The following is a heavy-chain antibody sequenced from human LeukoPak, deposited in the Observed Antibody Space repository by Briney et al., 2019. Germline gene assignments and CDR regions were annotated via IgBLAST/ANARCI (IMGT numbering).Heavy chain of an antibody. CDR2: SRDKAHSYTT. Sequence: GGSLRLSCAVSGFTFSDYYMDWVRQTPGRGLEWVARSRDKAHSYTTEYAASVRGRFTISRDESNNSLYLQMNSLKIEDTALYYCVRGYNSFDPWGQGTLVTVSS. CDR1: GFTFSDYY. D-gene: IGHD3-10*01. J-gene: IGHJ5*02. CDR3: VRGYNSFDP. V-gene: IGHV3-72*01.